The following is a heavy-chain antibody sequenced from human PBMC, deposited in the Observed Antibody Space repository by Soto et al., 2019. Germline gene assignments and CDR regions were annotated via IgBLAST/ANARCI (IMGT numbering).Heavy chain of an antibody. V-gene: IGHV4-59*08. CDR1: GGSISGYY. CDR3: ARHMDTTGNEAFDS. D-gene: IGHD1-1*01. CDR2: IHFSGKT. J-gene: IGHJ4*02. Sequence: QVQLQESGPGLVKPSETLSLTYTVSGGSISGYYWSWIWQPPGKGLEWIAYIHFSGKTSYSPSLKSRVTISLDTSKNQFSLKLNSVTAADTAVYYCARHMDTTGNEAFDSWGQGALVTVSS.